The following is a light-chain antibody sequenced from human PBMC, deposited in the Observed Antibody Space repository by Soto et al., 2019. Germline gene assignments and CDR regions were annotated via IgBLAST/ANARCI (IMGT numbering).Light chain of an antibody. CDR1: GSDVGAYNY. V-gene: IGLV2-14*01. CDR3: ASFTTSNHVV. CDR2: EVT. J-gene: IGLJ2*01. Sequence: QSVLTQPAAVSDSPGQSITISCTGTGSDVGAYNYVSWYQQHPGRAPKLMIFEVTNRPSGISNRLSGSKSGNTASLTISGLQPEDEAHYYCASFTTSNHVVFGGGSKVTVL.